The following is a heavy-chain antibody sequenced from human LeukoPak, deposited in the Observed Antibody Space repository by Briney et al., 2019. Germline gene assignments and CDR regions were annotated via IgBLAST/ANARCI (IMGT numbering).Heavy chain of an antibody. J-gene: IGHJ4*02. CDR1: GYTFTSYG. V-gene: IGHV1-18*01. Sequence: ASVKVSCKASGYTFTSYGIGWVRQAPGQGLEWMGWISAYNGNTNYAQKLQGRVTMTTDTSTSTAYMELRSLRSDDTAVYYCARDRPRYYSSGSYYGWGQGTLVTVSS. D-gene: IGHD3-10*01. CDR2: ISAYNGNT. CDR3: ARDRPRYYSSGSYYG.